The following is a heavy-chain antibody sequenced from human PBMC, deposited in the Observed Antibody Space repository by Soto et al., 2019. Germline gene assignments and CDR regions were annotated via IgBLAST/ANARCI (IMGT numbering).Heavy chain of an antibody. CDR1: GFTFSDYN. CDR3: VSQVGVVS. D-gene: IGHD3-16*01. CDR2: ISNDGKNE. Sequence: QVQLVESGGGVVQPGRSLRLSCAASGFTFSDYNMYWVRQAPGKGLEWVAIISNDGKNEYYADSVKGRCTISRDNSKNTVFLQMDSLRVEDTAVFYCVSQVGVVSWGQGTLVTVSS. J-gene: IGHJ4*02. V-gene: IGHV3-30*04.